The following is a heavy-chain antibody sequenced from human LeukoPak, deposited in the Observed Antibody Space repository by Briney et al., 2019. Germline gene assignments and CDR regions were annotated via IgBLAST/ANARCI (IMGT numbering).Heavy chain of an antibody. Sequence: PSETLSLTCTVSGGSISIGGYYWSWIRQHPGQGLEWIGYIYYSGSTYYNPSLKSRVTTSVDTSKNQFSLKLSSVTAADTAVYYCARSVAVAANWFDPWGQGTLVTVSS. V-gene: IGHV4-31*03. CDR3: ARSVAVAANWFDP. CDR1: GGSISIGGYY. CDR2: IYYSGST. D-gene: IGHD6-19*01. J-gene: IGHJ5*02.